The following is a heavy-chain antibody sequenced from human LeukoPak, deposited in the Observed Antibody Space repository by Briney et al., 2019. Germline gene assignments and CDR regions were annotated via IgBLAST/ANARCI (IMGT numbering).Heavy chain of an antibody. CDR1: GFTFSSYA. D-gene: IGHD3-3*01. V-gene: IGHV3-23*01. CDR2: ISGSGDNT. J-gene: IGHJ3*02. CDR3: AKGLSASGRFNAFDI. Sequence: PGGSLRLSCAASGFTFSSYAMSWVRQAPGKGLEWVAAISGSGDNTYHADSVRGRFTISRDNSKNTLYLQMNSLRVEDTAVYHCAKGLSASGRFNAFDIWGQGTMVTVSS.